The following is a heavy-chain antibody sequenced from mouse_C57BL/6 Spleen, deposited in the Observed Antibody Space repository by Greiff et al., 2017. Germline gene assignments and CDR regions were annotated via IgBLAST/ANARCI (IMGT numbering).Heavy chain of an antibody. J-gene: IGHJ4*01. CDR2: IYPGDGDT. V-gene: IGHV1-80*01. CDR3: ARASIYYAMDY. Sequence: QVQLQQSGAELVKPGASVKTSCKASGYAFSSYWMNWVKQRPGKGLEWIGQIYPGDGDTNYNGKFKGKATMTADKSSSAAYMQLSSLTSEDSAVYFCARASIYYAMDYWGQGTSVTVSS. CDR1: GYAFSSYW.